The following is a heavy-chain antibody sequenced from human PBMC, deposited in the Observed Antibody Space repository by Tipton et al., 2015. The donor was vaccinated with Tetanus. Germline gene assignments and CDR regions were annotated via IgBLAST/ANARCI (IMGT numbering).Heavy chain of an antibody. CDR3: ARRLIQNWFDP. J-gene: IGHJ5*02. D-gene: IGHD2-8*01. CDR1: GGSIRSGGYY. CDR2: IYYTGNT. Sequence: TLSLTCTVSGGSIRSGGYYWTWIRQHPERGLEWIGYIYYTGNTYYNPSLKSRVTISVDTSKNQFFLKLTSLTAADTAVYYCARRLIQNWFDPWGQGTLVTVSS. V-gene: IGHV4-31*03.